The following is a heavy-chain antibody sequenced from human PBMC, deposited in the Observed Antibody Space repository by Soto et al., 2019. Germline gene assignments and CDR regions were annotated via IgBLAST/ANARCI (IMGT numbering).Heavy chain of an antibody. V-gene: IGHV3-23*01. CDR1: GFTFSSYA. Sequence: EVQLLESGGGLVQPGGSLRLSCAASGFTFSSYAMSWVRQAPGKGLEWVSAISGSGGSTYYADSVKGRFTISRDNSKNTLYLKMNSLRAEDTAVYYCANMRQTAIHYYYYGMDVWGQGTTVTVSS. CDR3: ANMRQTAIHYYYYGMDV. J-gene: IGHJ6*02. CDR2: ISGSGGST. D-gene: IGHD5-18*01.